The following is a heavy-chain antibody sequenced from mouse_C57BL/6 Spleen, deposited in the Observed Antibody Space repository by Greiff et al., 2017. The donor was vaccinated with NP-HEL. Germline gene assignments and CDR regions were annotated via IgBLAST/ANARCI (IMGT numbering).Heavy chain of an antibody. D-gene: IGHD4-1*01. CDR2: INPNYGTT. CDR1: GYSFTDYH. J-gene: IGHJ2*01. V-gene: IGHV1-39*01. Sequence: EVQLQQSGPELVKPGASVKISCKASGYSFTDYHMNWVQQSNGKSLEWIGVINPNYGTTSYNQKFKGKATLTVDQSSSTAYMQLNSLTSEDSAVYYCARVTGTRLNYFDYWGQGTTLTVSS. CDR3: ARVTGTRLNYFDY.